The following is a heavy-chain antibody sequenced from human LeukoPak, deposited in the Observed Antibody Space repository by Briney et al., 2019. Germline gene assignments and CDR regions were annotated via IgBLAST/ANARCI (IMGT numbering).Heavy chain of an antibody. CDR3: ARGVDWTTINELNY. J-gene: IGHJ4*02. CDR2: ITPDGGGA. D-gene: IGHD3-10*01. Sequence: GGSLRLSCAASGFTFSNFWMHWVRQAPGKGLVWVSRITPDGGGADYMDSVKGRFTISRDNAKNTVYLQMNSLGADDMPVYYCARGVDWTTINELNYWGQGTLVTVSS. V-gene: IGHV3-74*01. CDR1: GFTFSNFW.